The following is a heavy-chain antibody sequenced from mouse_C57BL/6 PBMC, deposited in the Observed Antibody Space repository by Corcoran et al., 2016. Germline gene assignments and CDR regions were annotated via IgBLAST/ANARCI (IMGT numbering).Heavy chain of an antibody. Sequence: QIQLVQSGPELKKPGETVKISCKASGYTFTTYGMSWVKQAPGKGLKWMGWINTYSGVPTYADDFKGRFAFSLETSASTAYLQINNLKNEDTATYCCARSYGYAMDYWGQGTSVTVSS. D-gene: IGHD2-14*01. CDR3: ARSYGYAMDY. CDR2: INTYSGVP. V-gene: IGHV9-3*01. CDR1: GYTFTTYG. J-gene: IGHJ4*01.